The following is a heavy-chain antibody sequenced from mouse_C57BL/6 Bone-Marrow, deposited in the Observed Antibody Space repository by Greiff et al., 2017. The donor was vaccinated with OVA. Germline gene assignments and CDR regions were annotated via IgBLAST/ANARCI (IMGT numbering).Heavy chain of an antibody. CDR3: TDFDY. J-gene: IGHJ2*01. CDR2: IDPETGGT. CDR1: GYTFTDYE. V-gene: IGHV1-15*01. Sequence: QVQLKESGAELVRPGASVTLSCKASGYTFTDYEMHWVKQTPVHGLEWIGAIDPETGGTAYNQKFKGKAILTADKSSSTAYMELRSLTSEDSAVYYCTDFDYGGQGTTLTVSS.